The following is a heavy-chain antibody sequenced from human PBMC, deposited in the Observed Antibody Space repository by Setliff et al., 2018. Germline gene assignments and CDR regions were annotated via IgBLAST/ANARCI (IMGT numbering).Heavy chain of an antibody. J-gene: IGHJ4*02. CDR1: GGSLNSGSYY. CDR3: RLWSHNYHDDY. D-gene: IGHD3-16*01. V-gene: IGHV4-61*02. CDR2: LHTSGST. Sequence: SETLSLTCAVSGGSLNSGSYYWSWIRQSTERGLEWLGRLHTSGSTTYNPALNSRVTISVDTSTNQFSLQLTSVTAADTAVYYCRLWSHNYHDDYWGQGTLVTVSS.